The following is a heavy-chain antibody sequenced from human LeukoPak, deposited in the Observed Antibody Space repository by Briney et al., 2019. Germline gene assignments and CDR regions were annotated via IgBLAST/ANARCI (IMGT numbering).Heavy chain of an antibody. CDR2: ISGSGANT. CDR1: GFSFSSYA. CDR3: VKLTAVVVVPAPRFDS. D-gene: IGHD2-2*01. V-gene: IGHV3-23*01. Sequence: PGGSLRLSCAASGFSFSSYAMSWVRQAPGKGLEWVSGISGSGANTYYADSVKGRFTISRDKSKNTLYLQLNSLTDEDTAIYYCVKLTAVVVVPAPRFDSWGQGTLVTVSS. J-gene: IGHJ4*02.